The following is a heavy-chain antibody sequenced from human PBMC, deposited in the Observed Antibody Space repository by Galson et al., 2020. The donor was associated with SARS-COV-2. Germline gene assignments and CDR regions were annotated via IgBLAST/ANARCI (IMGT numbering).Heavy chain of an antibody. CDR3: ARRIPGTAAADY. D-gene: IGHD6-13*01. CDR1: GYAFTNYW. J-gene: IGHJ4*02. V-gene: IGHV5-51*01. CDR2: TYPGASDT. Sequence: HGESLKISCTGAGYAFTNYWIGWVCQMPGKGMEWMGITYPGASDTRYSPSFQGHVTISIDKSISTAYLQWTSLKASDTAIYYCARRIPGTAAADYWGQGSLVTVSS.